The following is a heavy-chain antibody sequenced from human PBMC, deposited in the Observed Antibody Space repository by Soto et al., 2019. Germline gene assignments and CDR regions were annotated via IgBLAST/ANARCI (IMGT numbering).Heavy chain of an antibody. D-gene: IGHD5-18*01. CDR3: ARGGYGHNSEDAFYI. J-gene: IGHJ3*02. Sequence: PGESLKISCKGSGCTFTTYWIGWVRQMPGTGLEWMGIVSSGDSNTRYSPSFQGQVTISADKSINTAYLQWSSLKASDTAMYYCARGGYGHNSEDAFYIWGQGTMVTVS. V-gene: IGHV5-51*01. CDR2: VSSGDSNT. CDR1: GCTFTTYW.